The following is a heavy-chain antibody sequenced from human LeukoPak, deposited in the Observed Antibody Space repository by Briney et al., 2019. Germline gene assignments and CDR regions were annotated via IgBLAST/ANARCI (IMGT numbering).Heavy chain of an antibody. V-gene: IGHV3-21*01. J-gene: IGHJ6*02. Sequence: GGSLRLSCAASGFTFSSYSMNWVRQAPGKGLEWVSSISSSSSYIYYADSVKGRFTISRDNAKNSLYLQMNSLRAEDTAVYYCARDGYYDFWSGLYYYYYGMDVRGQGTTVTVSS. CDR3: ARDGYYDFWSGLYYYYYGMDV. CDR2: ISSSSSYI. D-gene: IGHD3-3*01. CDR1: GFTFSSYS.